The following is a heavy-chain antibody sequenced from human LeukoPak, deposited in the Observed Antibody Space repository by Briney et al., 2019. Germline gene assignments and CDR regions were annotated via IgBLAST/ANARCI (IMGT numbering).Heavy chain of an antibody. CDR3: AGDMVRGVIDYYYYGMDV. Sequence: PSETLSLTCTVSGGSISSYYWSWIPQPPGKGLEWIGYIYYSGSTNYNPSLKRRVTISVDKSKNQFSLKLSSVTAADTAVYYCAGDMVRGVIDYYYYGMDVWGQGTTVTVSS. V-gene: IGHV4-59*01. D-gene: IGHD3-10*01. J-gene: IGHJ6*02. CDR1: GGSISSYY. CDR2: IYYSGST.